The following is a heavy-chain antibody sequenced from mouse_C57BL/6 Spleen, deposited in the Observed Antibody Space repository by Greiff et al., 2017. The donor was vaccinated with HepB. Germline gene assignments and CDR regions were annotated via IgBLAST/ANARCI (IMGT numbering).Heavy chain of an antibody. D-gene: IGHD1-1*01. Sequence: EVMLVESGGGLVKPGGSLKLSCAASGFTFSDYGMHWVRQAPEKGLEWVAYISSGSSTIYYADTVKGRFTISRDNAKNTLFLQMTSLRSEDTAMYYCARTHDYGGSYAMDYWGQGTSVTVSS. CDR2: ISSGSSTI. V-gene: IGHV5-17*01. J-gene: IGHJ4*01. CDR1: GFTFSDYG. CDR3: ARTHDYGGSYAMDY.